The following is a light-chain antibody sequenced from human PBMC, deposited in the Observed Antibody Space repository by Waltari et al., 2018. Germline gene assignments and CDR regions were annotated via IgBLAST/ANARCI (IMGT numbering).Light chain of an antibody. CDR1: QSISSW. CDR2: KAS. V-gene: IGKV1-5*03. CDR3: QQYNIGWT. Sequence: DIQMTQSPSTLSASVGDRVTITCRASQSISSWLAWYQQKPGKAPKLLIYKASSLESGVPSRFSGSGSGTEFTLTISSLQPDDFATYYCQQYNIGWTFGQGTKVEIK. J-gene: IGKJ1*01.